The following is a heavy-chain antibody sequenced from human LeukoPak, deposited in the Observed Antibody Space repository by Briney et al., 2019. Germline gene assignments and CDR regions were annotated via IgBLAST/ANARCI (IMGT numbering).Heavy chain of an antibody. D-gene: IGHD6-19*01. CDR2: ITTDGTTI. J-gene: IGHJ3*02. CDR3: ARDAITSGWFDAYDM. Sequence: GGSLRLSCTASGFTFKTYAMHWVRQPPGRGLEYVSSITTDGTTIYHANSVKGRFTISRDNSKNTLYLQMGSLRVEDMALYYCARDAITSGWFDAYDMWGQGTMVTVSS. CDR1: GFTFKTYA. V-gene: IGHV3-64*01.